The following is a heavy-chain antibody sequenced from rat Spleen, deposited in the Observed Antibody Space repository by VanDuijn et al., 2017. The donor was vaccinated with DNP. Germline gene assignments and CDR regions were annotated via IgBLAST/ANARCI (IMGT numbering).Heavy chain of an antibody. J-gene: IGHJ2*01. CDR2: ISYDGGRN. CDR3: ARHVLPLRVWDY. V-gene: IGHV5-22*01. D-gene: IGHD1-4*01. Sequence: EVQLVESGGGLVQPGRSLNLSCAVSGFTFRDYYMAWVRQVPTKGLEWVAYISYDGGRNSNGASVKGRFTISRDNAKSTLYLQMNSLRSEDMATYYCARHVLPLRVWDYWGQGVMVTVSS. CDR1: GFTFRDYY.